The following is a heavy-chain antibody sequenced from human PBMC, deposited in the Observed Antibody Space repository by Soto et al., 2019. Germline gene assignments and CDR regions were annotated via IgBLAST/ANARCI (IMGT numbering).Heavy chain of an antibody. CDR3: SRGGVCSGGSCPLRGSFDY. J-gene: IGHJ4*01. Sequence: EVQLLESGGGLVQPGGSLRLSCVASGFTFTSYAMTWVRQAPGKGLEWVSSVTHSGGDTYSADSVKGRFIISRDNSKNTLYLQMNSLRAEDTAVYYCSRGGVCSGGSCPLRGSFDYWGHGTLVTVSS. CDR2: VTHSGGDT. CDR1: GFTFTSYA. V-gene: IGHV3-23*01. D-gene: IGHD2-15*01.